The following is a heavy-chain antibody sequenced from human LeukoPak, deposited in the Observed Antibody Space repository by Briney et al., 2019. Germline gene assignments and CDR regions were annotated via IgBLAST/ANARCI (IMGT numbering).Heavy chain of an antibody. CDR2: IYHDMRT. D-gene: IGHD2-2*01. J-gene: IGHJ6*02. CDR3: ARGSIVVVPAATYYYYYGMDV. Sequence: SETLSLTCTVSGDSINSGPYYWGLIRQPPGKGLEWIGTIYHDMRTFYNPSLRSRVTISVDTSKNQFSLKLSSVTAADTAVYYCARGSIVVVPAATYYYYYGMDVWGQGTTVTVSS. CDR1: GDSINSGPYY. V-gene: IGHV4-39*07.